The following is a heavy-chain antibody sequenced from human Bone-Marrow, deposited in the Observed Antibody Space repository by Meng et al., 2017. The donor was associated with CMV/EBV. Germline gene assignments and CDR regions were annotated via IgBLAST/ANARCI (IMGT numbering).Heavy chain of an antibody. D-gene: IGHD3-3*01. J-gene: IGHJ6*02. CDR1: GFTVSSNY. V-gene: IGHV3-53*01. CDR3: AGVVYDFWSAKYLGGAMDV. CDR2: IYSGGST. Sequence: GGSLRLSCAASGFTVSSNYMSWVRQAPGKGLEWVSVIYSGGSTYYADSVKGRFTISRDNSKNTLYLQMNSLRAEDTAVYYCAGVVYDFWSAKYLGGAMDVWGQGTTVTVSS.